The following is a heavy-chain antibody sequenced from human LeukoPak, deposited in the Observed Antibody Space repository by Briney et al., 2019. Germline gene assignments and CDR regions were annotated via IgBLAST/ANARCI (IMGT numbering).Heavy chain of an antibody. CDR2: IYHSGTT. CDR1: GYSISSGYY. V-gene: IGHV4-38-2*02. Sequence: SETLSLTCTVSGYSISSGYYWGWIRQPPGKGLEWIGSIYHSGTTYYNTSLKSRVTILVDTSRNQFSLKLHSVTAADTAVYYCVTHTTTTTPGYWGQGTLLTISS. CDR3: VTHTTTTTPGY. J-gene: IGHJ4*02. D-gene: IGHD1-1*01.